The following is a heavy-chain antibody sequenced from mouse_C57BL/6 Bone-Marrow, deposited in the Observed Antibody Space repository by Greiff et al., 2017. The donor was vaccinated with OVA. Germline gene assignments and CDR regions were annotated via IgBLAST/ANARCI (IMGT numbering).Heavy chain of an antibody. Sequence: VHVKQSGPVLVKPGASVKMSCKASGYTFTDYYMNWVKQSHGKSLEWIGVINPYNGGTSYNQKFKGKATLTVDKSSSTAYMELNSLTSEDSAVYYCARYYYGSRRYAMDYWGQGTSVTVSS. CDR1: GYTFTDYY. V-gene: IGHV1-19*01. CDR2: INPYNGGT. D-gene: IGHD1-1*01. J-gene: IGHJ4*01. CDR3: ARYYYGSRRYAMDY.